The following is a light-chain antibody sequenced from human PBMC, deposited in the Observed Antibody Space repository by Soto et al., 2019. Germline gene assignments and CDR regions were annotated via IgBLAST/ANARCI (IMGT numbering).Light chain of an antibody. Sequence: EIVLTQSPGTLSLSPGERATLSCRASQSVSSSYLAWYQQKPGQAPRLLIYDASNRATGIPARFSGSGSGTDFTLTISSLEPEDFAVYYCQQFHISRTFGQGTKVDIK. J-gene: IGKJ1*01. V-gene: IGKV3-20*01. CDR2: DAS. CDR3: QQFHISRT. CDR1: QSVSSSY.